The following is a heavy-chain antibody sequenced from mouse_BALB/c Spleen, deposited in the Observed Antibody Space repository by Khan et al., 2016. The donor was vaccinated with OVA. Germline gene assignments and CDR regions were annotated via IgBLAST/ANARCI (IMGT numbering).Heavy chain of an antibody. D-gene: IGHD1-1*01. V-gene: IGHV1S81*02. CDR3: ARVKTIVATDCDY. CDR2: TNPTNGRT. Sequence: QVQLQQPGAELVKAGASVKMSCKASGYTFTSYWMHWVKQRLGQGLEWFAETNPTNGRTYYNEKFKSKATLTVDKSSSTAYMLLSSPTFEDSAVYYCARVKTIVATDCDYWGQGTTRTVSS. J-gene: IGHJ2*01. CDR1: GYTFTSYW.